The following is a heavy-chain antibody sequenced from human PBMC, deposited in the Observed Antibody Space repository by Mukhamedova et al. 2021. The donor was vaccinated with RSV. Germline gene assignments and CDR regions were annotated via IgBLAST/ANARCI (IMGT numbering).Heavy chain of an antibody. CDR3: ARGKGRGPTLGCCRGGSRLRPGYYGMDV. D-gene: IGHD2-15*01. J-gene: IGHJ6*02. Sequence: GEINHSGSTNYNPSLKSRVTISVDTSKNQFSLKLSSVTAADTAVYYCARGKGRGPTLGCCRGGSRLRPGYYGMDVWGQGATVTLS. CDR2: INHSGST. V-gene: IGHV4-34*01.